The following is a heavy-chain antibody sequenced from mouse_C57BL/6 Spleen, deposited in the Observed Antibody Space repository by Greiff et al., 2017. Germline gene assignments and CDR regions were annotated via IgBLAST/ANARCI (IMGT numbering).Heavy chain of an antibody. J-gene: IGHJ2*01. CDR3: ARWGYDSYYFDY. V-gene: IGHV1-42*01. CDR2: INPSTGGT. CDR1: GYSFTGYY. D-gene: IGHD2-4*01. Sequence: EVQLQESGPELVKPGASVKISCKASGYSFTGYYMNWVKQSPEKSLEWIGEINPSTGGTTYNQKFKAKATLTVDKSSSTAYMQLKSLTSEDSAVYYCARWGYDSYYFDYWGQGTTLTVSS.